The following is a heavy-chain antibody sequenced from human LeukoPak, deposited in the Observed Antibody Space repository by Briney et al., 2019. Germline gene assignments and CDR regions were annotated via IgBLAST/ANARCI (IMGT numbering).Heavy chain of an antibody. D-gene: IGHD3-10*01. CDR3: AKNFYGSGSYYYYYYMDV. J-gene: IGHJ6*03. Sequence: PGGTLRLSCAASGFTFSNYGMSWVRQAPGKGLEWVSAISGSGGSTYYADSVKGRFTISRDNSKNTLYLHMNSLRAEDTAVYYCAKNFYGSGSYYYYYYMDVWGKGTTVIISS. CDR1: GFTFSNYG. V-gene: IGHV3-23*01. CDR2: ISGSGGST.